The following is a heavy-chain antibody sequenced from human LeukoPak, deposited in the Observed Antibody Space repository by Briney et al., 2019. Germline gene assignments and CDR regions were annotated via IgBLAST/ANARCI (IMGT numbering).Heavy chain of an antibody. D-gene: IGHD4-17*01. CDR3: ARPQANDYGDYGYYFDY. J-gene: IGHJ4*02. Sequence: PSETLSLTCAVYGGSFSGYYWGWIRQPPGKGLEWIGSIYYSGSTYYNPSLKSRVTISVDTSKNQFSLKLSSVTAADTAVYYCARPQANDYGDYGYYFDYWGQGTLVTVSS. CDR2: IYYSGST. CDR1: GGSFSGYY. V-gene: IGHV4-39*01.